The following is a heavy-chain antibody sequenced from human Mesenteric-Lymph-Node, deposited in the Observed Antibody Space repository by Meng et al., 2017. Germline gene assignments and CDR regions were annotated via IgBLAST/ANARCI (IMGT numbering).Heavy chain of an antibody. Sequence: GGSLRLSCAASGFTFSSYEMNWVRQAPGKGLEWVSYISSSGSTIYYADSVKGRFTISRDNAKNSLYLQMNSLRAEDTAVYYCARGKTEAGPAYYYYYGMDVWGQGTTVTVSS. V-gene: IGHV3-48*03. CDR3: ARGKTEAGPAYYYYYGMDV. CDR2: ISSSGSTI. J-gene: IGHJ6*02. CDR1: GFTFSSYE. D-gene: IGHD6-13*01.